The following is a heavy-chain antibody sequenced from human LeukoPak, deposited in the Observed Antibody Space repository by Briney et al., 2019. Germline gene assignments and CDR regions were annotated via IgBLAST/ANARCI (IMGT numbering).Heavy chain of an antibody. V-gene: IGHV3-7*01. Sequence: GGSLRLSCVVSGFTFNRCWMNWVRQAPGKGLEWVARINPDGRDTYYVDSVKGRFTISRDNAQNSMYLQMNSLRVEDTAVYYCTSWGDTTAEYFQRWGQGTLVTVSS. CDR1: GFTFNRCW. CDR2: INPDGRDT. J-gene: IGHJ1*01. D-gene: IGHD2-21*02. CDR3: TSWGDTTAEYFQR.